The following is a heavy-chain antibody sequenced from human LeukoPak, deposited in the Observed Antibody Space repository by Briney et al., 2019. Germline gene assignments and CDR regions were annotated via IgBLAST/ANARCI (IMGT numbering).Heavy chain of an antibody. CDR2: INPSGGSK. J-gene: IGHJ4*02. CDR1: GYTFTSYY. Sequence: GASVTVSFKASGYTFTSYYMHWVRQAPGQGLEWMAMINPSGGSKTYAQKFQGRGTMTRDTSTSTVYMELSSLRYEDTAVYYCARCPWQRDGQEAYYFDYWGQGTLVTVSS. V-gene: IGHV1-46*01. D-gene: IGHD5-12*01. CDR3: ARCPWQRDGQEAYYFDY.